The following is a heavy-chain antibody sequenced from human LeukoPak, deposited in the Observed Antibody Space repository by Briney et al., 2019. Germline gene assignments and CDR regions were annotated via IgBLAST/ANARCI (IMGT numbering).Heavy chain of an antibody. CDR3: ARGGLGYCSGGSCSGFYYGMDV. J-gene: IGHJ6*02. CDR2: INHSGST. Sequence: PSETLSLTCAVYGGSSSGYYWSWIRQPPGKGLEWIGEINHSGSTNYNPSLKSRVTISVDTSKNQFSLKLSSVTAADTAVYYCARGGLGYCSGGSCSGFYYGMDVWGQGTTVTVSS. D-gene: IGHD2-15*01. CDR1: GGSSSGYY. V-gene: IGHV4-34*01.